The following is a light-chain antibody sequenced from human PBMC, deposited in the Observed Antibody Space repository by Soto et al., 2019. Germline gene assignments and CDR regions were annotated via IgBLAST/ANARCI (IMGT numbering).Light chain of an antibody. Sequence: EIVMTQSPATLSVSPGERATLSCRASQSFSGTLAWYQQKPGQAPRLLIYGASTRATGIPARFSGSGSGTEFTPTISSLQSEDFAVYYCQQYNNWPRTFGQGTKVDIK. CDR2: GAS. CDR3: QQYNNWPRT. V-gene: IGKV3-15*01. J-gene: IGKJ1*01. CDR1: QSFSGT.